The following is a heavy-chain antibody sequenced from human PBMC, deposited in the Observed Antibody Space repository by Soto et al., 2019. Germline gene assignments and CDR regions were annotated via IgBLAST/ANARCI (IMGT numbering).Heavy chain of an antibody. D-gene: IGHD2-21*01. CDR3: TTYRWFDA. Sequence: GCLGGEGAASGCTLSNNEMNWVRQAPGRGLEWISYISSRGTVKYHADSVKGRFTISRDNDKNSLYLQMNSMRAEDTAVYYCTTYRWFDAWGQGTMVTVPS. CDR1: GCTLSNNE. V-gene: IGHV3-48*03. J-gene: IGHJ5*02. CDR2: ISSRGTVK.